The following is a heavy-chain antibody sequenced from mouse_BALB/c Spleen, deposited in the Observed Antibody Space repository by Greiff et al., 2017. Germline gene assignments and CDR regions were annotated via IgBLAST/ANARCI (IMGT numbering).Heavy chain of an antibody. V-gene: IGHV1-9*01. CDR3: ARRAYYGNSHWYFDV. CDR1: GYTFSSYW. D-gene: IGHD2-10*01. Sequence: QVQLKQSGAELMKPGASVKISCKATGYTFSSYWIEWVKQRPGHGLEWIGEILPGSGSTNYNEKFKGKATFTADTSSNTAYMQLSSLTSEDSAVYYCARRAYYGNSHWYFDVWGAGTTVTVSS. CDR2: ILPGSGST. J-gene: IGHJ1*01.